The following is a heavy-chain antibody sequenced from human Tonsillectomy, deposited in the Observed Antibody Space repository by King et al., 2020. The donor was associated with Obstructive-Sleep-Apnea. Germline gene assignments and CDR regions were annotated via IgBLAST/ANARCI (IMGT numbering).Heavy chain of an antibody. CDR1: GYSFSSYW. J-gene: IGHJ3*02. D-gene: IGHD6-19*01. CDR3: AGRGAVAGIPGEQAFDI. CDR2: IYPGDSDN. V-gene: IGHV5-51*01. Sequence: VQLVQSGAEVKKPGESLKISCEGSGYSFSSYWIGWVRQMPGKGLEWMGIIYPGDSDNRYSPSFRGQVTISADKSISTAYLQWSSLQASDTAMYYCAGRGAVAGIPGEQAFDIWGQGTMVTVSS.